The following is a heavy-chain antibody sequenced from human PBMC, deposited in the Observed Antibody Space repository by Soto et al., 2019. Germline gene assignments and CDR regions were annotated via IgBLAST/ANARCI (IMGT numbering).Heavy chain of an antibody. CDR1: GFTFSSYA. J-gene: IGHJ4*02. Sequence: EVQLLESGGGLVQPGGSLRLSCAASGFTFSSYAMSWVRQAPGKGLEWVSAISGSGGSTYYADSVKGRFTISRDNSKNTLYLQMNSLRAEDTAVYYCAKDPSSYSSGWDYFDYWGQGTLVTVSS. V-gene: IGHV3-23*01. D-gene: IGHD6-19*01. CDR2: ISGSGGST. CDR3: AKDPSSYSSGWDYFDY.